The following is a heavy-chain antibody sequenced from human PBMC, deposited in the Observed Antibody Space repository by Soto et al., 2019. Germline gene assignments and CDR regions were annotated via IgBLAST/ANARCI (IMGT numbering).Heavy chain of an antibody. CDR1: GYTFTRYY. D-gene: IGHD3-3*01. J-gene: IGHJ4*02. V-gene: IGHV1-46*01. Sequence: GASVKVSCKASGYTFTRYYMHWVRQAPGQGLEWMGIINPSGGSTSYAQKFQGRVTMTRDTSTSTVYMELSSLRSDDTAVYYCAGGAYYDFWSGYSGHYFDYWGQGTLVTVSS. CDR2: INPSGGST. CDR3: AGGAYYDFWSGYSGHYFDY.